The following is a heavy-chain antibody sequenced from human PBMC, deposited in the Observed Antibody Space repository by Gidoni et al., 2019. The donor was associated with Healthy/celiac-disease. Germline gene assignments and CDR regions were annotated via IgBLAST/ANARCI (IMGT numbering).Heavy chain of an antibody. J-gene: IGHJ3*02. CDR2: IYYSGST. D-gene: IGHD3-22*01. Sequence: QVQLQESGPGLVKPSETLSLTCTVSGGSISSYYWSWIRQPPGKGLEWIGYIYYSGSTNYNPSLKSRVTISVDTSKNQFSLKLSSVTAADTAVYYCAREAYYDSSGYYYDAFDIWGQGTMVTVSS. V-gene: IGHV4-59*01. CDR3: AREAYYDSSGYYYDAFDI. CDR1: GGSISSYY.